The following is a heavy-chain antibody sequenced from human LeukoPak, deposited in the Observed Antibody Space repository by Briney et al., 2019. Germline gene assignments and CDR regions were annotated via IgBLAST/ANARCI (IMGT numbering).Heavy chain of an antibody. CDR2: INSDGSST. V-gene: IGHV3-74*01. J-gene: IGHJ4*02. D-gene: IGHD1-26*01. CDR3: ARGEAGRDFDY. CDR1: GSTFSSYW. Sequence: GGSLRLSCAASGSTFSSYWMHWVRRAPGKGLVWVSRINSDGSSTSYADSVKGRFTISRDNAKNTLYLQMNSLRAEDTAVYYCARGEAGRDFDYWGQGTLVTVSS.